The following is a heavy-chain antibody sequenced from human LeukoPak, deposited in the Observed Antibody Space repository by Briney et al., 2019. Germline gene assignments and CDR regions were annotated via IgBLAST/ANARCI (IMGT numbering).Heavy chain of an antibody. CDR3: ASRVYGLGSFNY. J-gene: IGHJ4*01. CDR2: IYNSGTT. CDR1: GDSIGSTSYY. V-gene: IGHV4-39*01. Sequence: SETLSLTCTVSGDSIGSTSYYWDWIRQPPGKGLEWIGSIYNSGTTYYNPSPKSRVTISVDTSKNQFSLKVSSVTAADTAVYYCASRVYGLGSFNYWGQGTLVTVSS. D-gene: IGHD3-10*01.